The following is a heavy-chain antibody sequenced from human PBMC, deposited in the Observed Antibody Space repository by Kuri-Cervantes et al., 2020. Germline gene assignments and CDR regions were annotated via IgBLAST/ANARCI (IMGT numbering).Heavy chain of an antibody. J-gene: IGHJ4*02. CDR1: GYTFNNYG. CDR3: ARERPYSYDSSAYPPLEY. Sequence: ASVKVSCKASGYTFNNYGISWVRQAPGQGLEWVGWVSAYNGNTNYAQKFQGRVTMTTDTSTSTAYMELRSLRSDDTAVYYRARERPYSYDSSAYPPLEYWGQGTLVTVSS. D-gene: IGHD3-22*01. CDR2: VSAYNGNT. V-gene: IGHV1-18*01.